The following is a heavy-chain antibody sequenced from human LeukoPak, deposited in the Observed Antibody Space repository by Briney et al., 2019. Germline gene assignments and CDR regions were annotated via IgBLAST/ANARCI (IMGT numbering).Heavy chain of an antibody. Sequence: GGSLRLSCVVSGITLSNYAMSWVRQAPGKGLEWVSGISESGGSTKYADSVKGRFTISRDNSMNTVYLQMSSLRAEDTAVYFCAKRGIVIRGVLVIGFHKEAYYFDYWGQGILATVSP. V-gene: IGHV3-23*01. CDR3: AKRGIVIRGVLVIGFHKEAYYFDY. J-gene: IGHJ4*02. D-gene: IGHD3-10*01. CDR2: ISESGGST. CDR1: GITLSNYA.